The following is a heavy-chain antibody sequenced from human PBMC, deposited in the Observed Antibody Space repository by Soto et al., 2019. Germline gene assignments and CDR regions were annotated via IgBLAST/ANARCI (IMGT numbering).Heavy chain of an antibody. V-gene: IGHV4-59*01. Sequence: SETLSLTCTVSGTSISRYYWSWIRQPPGKGLEWIGHIYYSGSTNYNPSLKSRVTISVDTSKNQFSLKLSSVIAADTAVYYCARVMGLRYYYDSSGYYGPFDFWGQGTLVTVSS. CDR1: GTSISRYY. CDR3: ARVMGLRYYYDSSGYYGPFDF. CDR2: IYYSGST. D-gene: IGHD3-22*01. J-gene: IGHJ4*02.